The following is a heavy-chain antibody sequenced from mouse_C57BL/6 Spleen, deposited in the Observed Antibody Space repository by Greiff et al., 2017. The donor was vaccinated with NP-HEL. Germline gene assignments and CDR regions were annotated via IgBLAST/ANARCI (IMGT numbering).Heavy chain of an antibody. Sequence: EVKLVESGGGLVQPGGSLKLSCAASGFTFSDYYMYWVRQTPEKRLEWVAYISNGGGSTYYPDTVKGRFTISSDNAKNTLYLQMSRLKSEDTAMYYCARQYDGYTMDYWGQGTSVTVSS. V-gene: IGHV5-12*01. J-gene: IGHJ4*01. CDR1: GFTFSDYY. D-gene: IGHD2-3*01. CDR2: ISNGGGST. CDR3: ARQYDGYTMDY.